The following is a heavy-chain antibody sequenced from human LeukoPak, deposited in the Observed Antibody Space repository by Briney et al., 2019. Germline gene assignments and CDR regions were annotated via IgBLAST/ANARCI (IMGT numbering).Heavy chain of an antibody. CDR2: INPSGGST. V-gene: IGHV1-46*01. Sequence: GASVKVSCKTSGYTFTYYYMHWVRQAPGQGLEWMGIINPSGGSTTYAQTFEGRVTMTRDTSTSTVYLELSSLRSEDTAVYYCARLMATQYYFDYWAREPWSPSPQ. CDR3: ARLMATQYYFDY. D-gene: IGHD5-24*01. CDR1: GYTFTYYY. J-gene: IGHJ4*02.